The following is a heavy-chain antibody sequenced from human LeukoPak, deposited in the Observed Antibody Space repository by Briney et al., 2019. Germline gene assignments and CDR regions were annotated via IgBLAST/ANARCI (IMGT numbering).Heavy chain of an antibody. V-gene: IGHV3-30*04. Sequence: GGSLRLSCAASGFTFSSYAMHWVRQAPGKGLEWVAVISYDGSNKYYADSVKGRFTISRDNSKNTLYLQMDSLRAEDTAVYYCARDRGSGWDFDYWGQGTLVTVSS. D-gene: IGHD6-19*01. CDR2: ISYDGSNK. CDR1: GFTFSSYA. J-gene: IGHJ4*02. CDR3: ARDRGSGWDFDY.